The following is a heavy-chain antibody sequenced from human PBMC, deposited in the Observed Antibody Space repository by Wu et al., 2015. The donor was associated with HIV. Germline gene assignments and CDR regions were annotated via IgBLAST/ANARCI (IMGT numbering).Heavy chain of an antibody. CDR2: IVPILGVP. CDR3: ARDQQWPTEYYHYYGMDV. V-gene: IGHV1-69*05. D-gene: IGHD6-19*01. Sequence: QVQLVQSGAEVRRPGSSVRVSCKASGGNFKKYTINWARQAPGQGLEWVGGIVPILGVPDYAENFQGRVTMTTDTSTSTAYMELGSLRFDDTAVYYCARDQQWPTEYYHYYGMDVWG. CDR1: GGNFKKYT. J-gene: IGHJ6*01.